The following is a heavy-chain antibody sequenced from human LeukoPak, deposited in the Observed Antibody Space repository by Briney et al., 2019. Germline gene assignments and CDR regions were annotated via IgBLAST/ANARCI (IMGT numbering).Heavy chain of an antibody. J-gene: IGHJ6*03. V-gene: IGHV5-51*01. D-gene: IGHD3-9*01. CDR2: IYPGDSDT. Sequence: GESLKISCKGSGYSLTSYWIGWVRQMPGKGLEWMGIIYPGDSDTRYSPSFQGQVTISADKSISTAYLQWSSLKASDTAMYYCARHKGYYDILTGYPYYYYYYMDVWGKGTTVTVSS. CDR1: GYSLTSYW. CDR3: ARHKGYYDILTGYPYYYYYYMDV.